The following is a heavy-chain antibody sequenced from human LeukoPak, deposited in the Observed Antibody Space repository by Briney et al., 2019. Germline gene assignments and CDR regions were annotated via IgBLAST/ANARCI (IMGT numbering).Heavy chain of an antibody. D-gene: IGHD6-13*01. CDR3: ARRGIAAAGYNY. V-gene: IGHV4-59*08. CDR2: IYYSGTT. CDR1: GGSISSYY. Sequence: KPSETLSLTCTVSGGSISSYYWSWIRQPPGKGLEWIGYIYYSGTTNYNPSLKSRVTILVDTSKNQFSLNLSSVTAADTAVYYCARRGIAAAGYNYWGQGTLVTVSS. J-gene: IGHJ4*02.